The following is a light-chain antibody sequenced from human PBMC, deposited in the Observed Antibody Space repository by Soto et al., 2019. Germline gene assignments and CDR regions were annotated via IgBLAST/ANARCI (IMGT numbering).Light chain of an antibody. CDR1: SSNIGAGYD. Sequence: QSVVTQPPSVSGATGQRVTISCTGSSSNIGAGYDVHWYQQLPGTAPKLLIYGNNNRPSGVPDRFSGSKSGTSASLAVTGLQAEDEADYYCQSYATGLSVLYVFGTGTKVTVL. CDR3: QSYATGLSVLYV. CDR2: GNN. V-gene: IGLV1-40*01. J-gene: IGLJ1*01.